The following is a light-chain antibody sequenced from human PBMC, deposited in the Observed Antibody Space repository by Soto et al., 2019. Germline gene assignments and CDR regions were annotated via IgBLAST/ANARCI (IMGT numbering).Light chain of an antibody. V-gene: IGKV3-15*01. J-gene: IGKJ2*01. CDR3: QQYNNRPPVT. Sequence: EIVMTQSPGTLSVSPGERAILSCRASQSVSSNSAWYQQKPGQAPRLLIYGASTRSTGVPVRFSGSGSGTEFTLTTSSLQAEDFGVYYCQQYNNRPPVTFGQGTKLEIK. CDR2: GAS. CDR1: QSVSSN.